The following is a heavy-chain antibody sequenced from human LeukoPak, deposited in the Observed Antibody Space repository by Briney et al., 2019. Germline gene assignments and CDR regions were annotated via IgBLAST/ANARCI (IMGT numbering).Heavy chain of an antibody. J-gene: IGHJ5*02. V-gene: IGHV4-59*08. Sequence: SETLSPTCTVSGGSISSYYWSWIRQPPGKGLEWIGYIYYSGSTNYNPSLKSRVTISVDTSKNQFSLKLSSVTAADTAVYYCARRNIVATVDWFDPWGQGTLVTVSS. CDR3: ARRNIVATVDWFDP. CDR2: IYYSGST. D-gene: IGHD5-12*01. CDR1: GGSISSYY.